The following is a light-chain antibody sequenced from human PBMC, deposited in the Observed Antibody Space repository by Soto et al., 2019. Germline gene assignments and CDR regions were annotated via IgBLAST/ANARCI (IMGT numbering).Light chain of an antibody. CDR2: DAS. V-gene: IGKV1-5*01. J-gene: IGKJ2*01. CDR3: QQYNSYSGT. CDR1: QSISSW. Sequence: DIQMTQSPSTLSASVGDRVTITCRASQSISSWLAWYQQKPGKAPKLLIYDASSLESGVPSRFSGSGSGTEFALTISGLQPDDFATYYCQQYNSYSGTFGQGTKLDIK.